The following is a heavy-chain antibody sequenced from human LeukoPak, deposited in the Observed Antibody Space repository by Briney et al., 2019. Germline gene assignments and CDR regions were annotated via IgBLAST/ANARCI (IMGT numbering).Heavy chain of an antibody. CDR1: GFPFSSHA. D-gene: IGHD2-15*01. J-gene: IGHJ4*02. Sequence: GGPLRLSCGASGFPFSSHAMRYVREPPGKRLEWASSLSDSGGSTYSPASVTGRFTTTRHTSKIALYLQLTSLRAEDTSIYYFAKDQQKVVVVAATLTYYDISVVGTFDYWGQGTLVTVSA. CDR2: LSDSGGST. CDR3: AKDQQKVVVVAATLTYYDISVVGTFDY. V-gene: IGHV3-23*01.